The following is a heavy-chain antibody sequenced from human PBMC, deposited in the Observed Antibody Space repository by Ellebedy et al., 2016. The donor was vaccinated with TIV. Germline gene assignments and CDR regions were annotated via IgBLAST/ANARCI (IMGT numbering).Heavy chain of an antibody. D-gene: IGHD3-10*01. V-gene: IGHV5-51*07. Sequence: GESLKISXQGSGYDFATYWIGWVHQMPGKGLEWMGIIYPSDSDTTYSPSFHGQVTISADKSISTAYLQWTSLKPSDTAMYFCARRNYGQCDYWGQGTLVTVSS. CDR2: IYPSDSDT. J-gene: IGHJ4*02. CDR3: ARRNYGQCDY. CDR1: GYDFATYW.